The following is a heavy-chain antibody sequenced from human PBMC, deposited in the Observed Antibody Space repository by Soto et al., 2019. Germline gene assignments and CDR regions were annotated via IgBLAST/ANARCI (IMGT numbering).Heavy chain of an antibody. V-gene: IGHV1-46*01. CDR3: ARGDYDVLTGYYPLDY. J-gene: IGHJ4*02. D-gene: IGHD3-9*01. CDR2: INPSGGST. Sequence: SVKVSCKASGYTLTSYYMHWVRQAPGQGLAWMGIINPSGGSTSYAQNYQGRITMTRDTSTTTVYMELSSLRSEDTAVYFCARGDYDVLTGYYPLDYWGQGTLVTVSS. CDR1: GYTLTSYY.